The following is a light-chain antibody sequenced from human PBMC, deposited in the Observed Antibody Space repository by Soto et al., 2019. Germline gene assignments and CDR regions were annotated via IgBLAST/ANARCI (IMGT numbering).Light chain of an antibody. CDR1: QSISSY. V-gene: IGKV1-39*01. J-gene: IGKJ4*01. CDR3: QQSYSTPLIT. Sequence: DLQMTQSPSSLSASVGDRVTITCRASQSISSYLNWYQQKPGKAPKLLIYAASSLQSGVPSRFSGIGSGTDFTLTISSLQPEDFATYYCQQSYSTPLITFGGGTKVEIK. CDR2: AAS.